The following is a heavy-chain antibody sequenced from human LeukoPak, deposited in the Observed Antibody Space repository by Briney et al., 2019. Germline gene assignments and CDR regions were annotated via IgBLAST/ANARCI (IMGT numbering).Heavy chain of an antibody. CDR3: ARALGYCSSTSCRTYYFDY. CDR1: GYTFTSYD. J-gene: IGHJ4*02. D-gene: IGHD2-2*01. V-gene: IGHV1-8*01. CDR2: RNPYSGNT. Sequence: GASVKVSCKASGYTFTSYDINWVRQATGQGLEWMGWRNPYSGNTGYAQKFQGRVTMTRNTSIRTAYMELRSLRSEDTAVYYCARALGYCSSTSCRTYYFDYWGQGTLVSVSS.